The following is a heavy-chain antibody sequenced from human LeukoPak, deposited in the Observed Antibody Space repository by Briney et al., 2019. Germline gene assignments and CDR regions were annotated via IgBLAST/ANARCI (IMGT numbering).Heavy chain of an antibody. CDR2: ISGSGGGT. CDR1: GFTFSSYA. J-gene: IGHJ4*02. V-gene: IGHV3-23*01. CDR3: AKDDIVVVVAADY. D-gene: IGHD2-15*01. Sequence: GGSLRLSCAASGFTFSSYAMSWVRQAPGKGLEWVSAISGSGGGTYYADSVKGRFTISRDNSKNTLFLQMNSLRAEDTAVYYCAKDDIVVVVAADYWGQGTLVTVSS.